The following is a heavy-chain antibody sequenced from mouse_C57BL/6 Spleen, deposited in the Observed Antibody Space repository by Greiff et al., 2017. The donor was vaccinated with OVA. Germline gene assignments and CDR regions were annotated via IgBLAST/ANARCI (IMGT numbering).Heavy chain of an antibody. D-gene: IGHD3-3*01. Sequence: QVQLQQSGAELVKPGASVKISCKASGYAFSSYRMNWVKQRPGKGLEWIGQIYPGDGDTNYNGKFKGKATLTADKSSSTAYMQLSSLTSEDSAVYFCARGPHYFDYWGQGTTLTVSS. CDR3: ARGPHYFDY. J-gene: IGHJ2*01. CDR2: IYPGDGDT. V-gene: IGHV1-80*01. CDR1: GYAFSSYR.